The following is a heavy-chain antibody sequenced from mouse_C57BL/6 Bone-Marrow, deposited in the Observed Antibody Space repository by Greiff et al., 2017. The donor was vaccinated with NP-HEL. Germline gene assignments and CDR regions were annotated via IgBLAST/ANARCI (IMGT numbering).Heavy chain of an antibody. CDR2: IDPSDSYT. CDR3: ARSGKMITKGYYYAMDY. J-gene: IGHJ4*01. CDR1: GYTFTSYW. D-gene: IGHD2-4*01. V-gene: IGHV1-69*01. Sequence: QVQLQQPGAELVMPGASVKLSCKASGYTFTSYWMHWVKQRPGQGLEWIGEIDPSDSYTNYNQKFKGKSTLTVDKSSSTAYMQLSSLTSEDSAVYYCARSGKMITKGYYYAMDYWGQGTSVTVSS.